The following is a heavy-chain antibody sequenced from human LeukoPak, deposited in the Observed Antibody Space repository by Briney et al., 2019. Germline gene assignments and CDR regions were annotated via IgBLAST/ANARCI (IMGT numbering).Heavy chain of an antibody. D-gene: IGHD2-15*01. Sequence: GGSLRLSCAASGFTFSSYGMHWVRQAPGKGLEWVAVIWYDGSNKYYADSVKGRFTISRDNSKNTLYLQMNSLRAEDTAVYYCARDLLGGYCSGGSCYPLYYYYGMDVWGQGTTVTVSS. CDR3: ARDLLGGYCSGGSCYPLYYYYGMDV. V-gene: IGHV3-33*01. J-gene: IGHJ6*02. CDR1: GFTFSSYG. CDR2: IWYDGSNK.